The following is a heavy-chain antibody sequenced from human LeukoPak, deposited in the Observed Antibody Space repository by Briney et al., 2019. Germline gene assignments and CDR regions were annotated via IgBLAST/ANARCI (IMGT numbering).Heavy chain of an antibody. CDR3: VRLAGTNPYYFDY. D-gene: IGHD6-13*01. Sequence: PGGSLRLSCAASGFTFTAYSINWVRQAPGMGLEWVLSISPVSTYIYYADSVKGRFTISRDNAKNSLSLQMNSLRAEDTAVYYCVRLAGTNPYYFDYWGQGTLVTVSS. CDR1: GFTFTAYS. V-gene: IGHV3-21*01. CDR2: ISPVSTYI. J-gene: IGHJ4*02.